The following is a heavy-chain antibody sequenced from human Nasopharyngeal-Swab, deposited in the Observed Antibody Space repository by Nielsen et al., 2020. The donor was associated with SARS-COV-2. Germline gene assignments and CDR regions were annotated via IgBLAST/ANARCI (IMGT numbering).Heavy chain of an antibody. CDR3: ARDPKDSSGWYLSRAFDI. CDR2: IYHSGST. J-gene: IGHJ3*02. V-gene: IGHV4-30-2*01. D-gene: IGHD6-19*01. Sequence: SETLSLTCAVSGGSISSGGYSWSWIRQPPGKGLEWIGYIYHSGSTYYNPSLKSRVTISVDRSKNQFSLKLSSVTAADTAVYYCARDPKDSSGWYLSRAFDIWGQGTMVTVSS. CDR1: GGSISSGGYS.